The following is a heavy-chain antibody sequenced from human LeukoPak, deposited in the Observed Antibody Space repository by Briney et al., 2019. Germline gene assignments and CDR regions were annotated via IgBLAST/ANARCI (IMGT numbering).Heavy chain of an antibody. CDR3: ATYSILNAREFRY. CDR1: GFTFSNSW. CDR2: VQHIGGET. V-gene: IGHV3-7*01. J-gene: IGHJ1*01. D-gene: IGHD4-11*01. Sequence: GVLRLSCAGSGFTFSNSWMGWVRQAPGKGLEWVANVQHIGGETYYVDSVKGRFTISRDNAKNSVYLQMNSLGADDTAVYYCATYSILNAREFRYWGQGTLVTVTS.